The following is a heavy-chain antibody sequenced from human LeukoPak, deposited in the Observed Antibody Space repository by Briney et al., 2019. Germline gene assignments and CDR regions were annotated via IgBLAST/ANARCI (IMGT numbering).Heavy chain of an antibody. CDR1: GYTLTELS. CDR3: ATAYPPYYDILTGYYKPNAFDI. V-gene: IGHV1-24*01. D-gene: IGHD3-9*01. J-gene: IGHJ3*02. CDR2: FDPEDGET. Sequence: ASVKVSCKVSGYTLTELSKHWVRQAPGKGLEWMGGFDPEDGETIYAQKFQGRVTMTEDTSTDTAYVELSSLRSEDTAVYYCATAYPPYYDILTGYYKPNAFDIWGQGTMVTVSS.